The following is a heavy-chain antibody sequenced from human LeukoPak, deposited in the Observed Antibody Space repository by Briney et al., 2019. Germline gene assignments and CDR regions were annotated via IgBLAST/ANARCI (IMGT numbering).Heavy chain of an antibody. V-gene: IGHV3-23*01. D-gene: IGHD1-26*01. CDR2: ITGSGGGT. CDR1: GFTFRSYA. Sequence: PGGSLRLSCAASGFTFRSYAMSWVRQAPGKGLEWVSTITGSGGGTFYADSVKGRFTVSRDNSKNTLYLQMNSLRAEDTAVYYCAKMGLSGSYYYFDYWGQGTPLTVSS. J-gene: IGHJ4*02. CDR3: AKMGLSGSYYYFDY.